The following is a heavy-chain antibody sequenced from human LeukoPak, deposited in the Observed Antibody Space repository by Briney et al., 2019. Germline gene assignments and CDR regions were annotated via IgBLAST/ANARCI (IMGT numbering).Heavy chain of an antibody. V-gene: IGHV3-64*01. CDR1: GFSFSDYG. CDR2: ISSNGIYT. J-gene: IGHJ3*01. Sequence: PGGSLRLSCAAPGFSFSDYGMYWVRQAPGKGLEHVSGISSNGIYTYYANSVKGRFTISRDNSKNTLYLQMGSLRPEDMGVYYCARGPTVITFNAFDVWGQGTMVTVSS. CDR3: ARGPTVITFNAFDV. D-gene: IGHD4-17*01.